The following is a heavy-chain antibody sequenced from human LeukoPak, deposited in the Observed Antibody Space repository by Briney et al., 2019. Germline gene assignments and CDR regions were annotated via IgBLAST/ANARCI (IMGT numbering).Heavy chain of an antibody. D-gene: IGHD1-26*01. CDR2: INPSGGST. V-gene: IGHV1-46*01. J-gene: IGHJ3*02. CDR3: AREEIDSGKLLRGGAFDI. CDR1: GYTFTRYY. Sequence: ASVKVSCKASGYTFTRYYMYWVRQAPGQGLEWMGGINPSGGSTSYAQKFQGRVTMTRDMSTSTVYMELSSLRSEDTAVYYCAREEIDSGKLLRGGAFDIWGQGTMVTVSS.